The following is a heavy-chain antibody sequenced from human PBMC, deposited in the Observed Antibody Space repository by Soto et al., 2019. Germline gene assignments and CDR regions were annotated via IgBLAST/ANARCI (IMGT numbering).Heavy chain of an antibody. Sequence: GESLKISCKASGYSFTTYWIGWVRQMPGKGLEWMGIIYPGDSDTRYSPSFQGQVTISADKSISTAYLQWSSLKASDSAMFHCARKDIAGNSVDFWGQGTLVTVSS. CDR2: IYPGDSDT. V-gene: IGHV5-51*01. CDR3: ARKDIAGNSVDF. D-gene: IGHD6-13*01. J-gene: IGHJ4*02. CDR1: GYSFTTYW.